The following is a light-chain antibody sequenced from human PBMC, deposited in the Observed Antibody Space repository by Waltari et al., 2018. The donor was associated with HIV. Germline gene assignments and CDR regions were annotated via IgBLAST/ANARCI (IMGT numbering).Light chain of an antibody. J-gene: IGLJ1*01. CDR2: EGS. CDR1: SSDVGSYNL. CDR3: CSYAGSSTYV. V-gene: IGLV2-23*01. Sequence: HSALTQPASVSGSPGQSITISCTGPSSDVGSYNLVSWYQQHPGKAPKLMIYEGSKRPSGVSNRFSGSKSGNAASLTISGLQAEDEADYYCCSYAGSSTYVFGTGTKVTVL.